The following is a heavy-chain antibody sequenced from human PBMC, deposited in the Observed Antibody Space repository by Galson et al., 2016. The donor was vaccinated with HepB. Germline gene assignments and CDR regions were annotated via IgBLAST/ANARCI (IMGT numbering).Heavy chain of an antibody. V-gene: IGHV3-49*03. CDR1: GFSFGDFA. J-gene: IGHJ4*02. CDR2: IRTAFFGGTT. Sequence: SLRLSCAASGFSFGDFAFSWFRQAPGKGLEWVGFIRTAFFGGTTKYAASVQGRFTISRDDSKSIAYLQMNNLKTEDTAVYYCSRGDHPSHDDYWGQGTLVTVSS. CDR3: SRGDHPSHDDY.